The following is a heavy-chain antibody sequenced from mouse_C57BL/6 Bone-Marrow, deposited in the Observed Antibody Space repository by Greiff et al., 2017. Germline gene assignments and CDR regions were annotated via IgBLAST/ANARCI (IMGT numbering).Heavy chain of an antibody. CDR3: TTRNYGSPDY. V-gene: IGHV14-4*01. Sequence: EVQLQQSGAELVRPGASVKLSCTASGFNIKDDYMHWVKQRPEQGLEWIGWIDPENGDTEYASKFQGKATITADTSSNTAYLQLSSLTSEDTAVYYCTTRNYGSPDYWGQGTTLTVSS. CDR1: GFNIKDDY. J-gene: IGHJ2*01. D-gene: IGHD1-1*01. CDR2: IDPENGDT.